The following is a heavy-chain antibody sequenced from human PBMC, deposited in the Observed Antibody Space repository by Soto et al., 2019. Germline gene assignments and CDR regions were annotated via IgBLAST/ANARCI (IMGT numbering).Heavy chain of an antibody. J-gene: IGHJ3*02. CDR3: ARDLPLRFLEWLQYSGGAFDI. D-gene: IGHD3-3*01. CDR1: GFTFSSYD. CDR2: ISSSSSYI. Sequence: GGSLRLSCAASGFTFSSYDMHWVRQAPGKGLEWVSSISSSSSYIYYADSVKGRFTISRDNAKNSLYLQMNSLRAEDTAVYYWARDLPLRFLEWLQYSGGAFDIWGQGTMVTVSS. V-gene: IGHV3-21*01.